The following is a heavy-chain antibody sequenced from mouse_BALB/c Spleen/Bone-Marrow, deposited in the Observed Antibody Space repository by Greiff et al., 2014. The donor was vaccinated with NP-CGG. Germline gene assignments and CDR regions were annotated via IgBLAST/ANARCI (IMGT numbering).Heavy chain of an antibody. CDR3: ARSEYFGSSYDY. CDR2: INPYNDGT. Sequence: EVQLQQSGPELVKPGASVKMTCKASGYTFTSYVMHWMKQKPGQGLEWIGYINPYNDGTKYNETLKGKATLTSDKSSSTAYMDLSSLTSEDSAVYFCARSEYFGSSYDYWGQGTTLTVSS. J-gene: IGHJ2*01. V-gene: IGHV1-14*01. D-gene: IGHD1-1*01. CDR1: GYTFTSYV.